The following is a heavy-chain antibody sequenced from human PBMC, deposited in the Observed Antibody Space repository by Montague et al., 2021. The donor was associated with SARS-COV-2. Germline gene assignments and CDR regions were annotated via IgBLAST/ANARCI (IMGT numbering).Heavy chain of an antibody. CDR1: GFTFSYYE. D-gene: IGHD5-18*01. CDR3: VRASETAILSNWFDS. J-gene: IGHJ5*01. Sequence: SLRLSCAASGFTFSYYEMHWVRQAPGKGLEWVSYISTASSTIYYADSVKGRFTISRDNAKNPLYLQMNSLRAEDTALYYCVRASETAILSNWFDSWGQGTLVTVSS. V-gene: IGHV3-48*03. CDR2: ISTASSTI.